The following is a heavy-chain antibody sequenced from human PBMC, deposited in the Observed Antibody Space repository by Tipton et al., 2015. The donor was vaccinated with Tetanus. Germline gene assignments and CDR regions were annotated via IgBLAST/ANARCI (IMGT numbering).Heavy chain of an antibody. CDR3: ARMQRYGMDV. CDR2: IYTSEST. Sequence: LRLSCAASGFIFSSYWMGWVRQPPGKGLEWIGRIYTSESTNYNPSLKSRLTMSVDTSKNQFSLRLNSVTAADTAVYYCARMQRYGMDVWGQGTTVTVSS. J-gene: IGHJ6*02. CDR1: GFIFSSYW. D-gene: IGHD6-25*01. V-gene: IGHV4-59*10.